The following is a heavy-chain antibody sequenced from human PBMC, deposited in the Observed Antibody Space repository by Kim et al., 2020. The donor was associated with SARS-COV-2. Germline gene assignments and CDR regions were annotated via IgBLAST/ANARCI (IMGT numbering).Heavy chain of an antibody. Sequence: SETLSLTCTVSGGSISSYYWSWIRQPPGKGLEWIGYIYYSGSTNYNPSLKSRVTISVDTSKNQFSLKLSSVTAADTAVYYCASSGYDPAIDYGMDVWGQGTTVTVSS. CDR2: IYYSGST. V-gene: IGHV4-59*01. D-gene: IGHD5-12*01. J-gene: IGHJ6*02. CDR1: GGSISSYY. CDR3: ASSGYDPAIDYGMDV.